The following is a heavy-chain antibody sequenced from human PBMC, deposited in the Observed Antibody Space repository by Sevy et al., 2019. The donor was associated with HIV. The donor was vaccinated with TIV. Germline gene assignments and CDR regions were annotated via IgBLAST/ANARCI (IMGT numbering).Heavy chain of an antibody. CDR2: IKKDGSEK. Sequence: GGSLRLSCAASGFTFSTYWMSRVRQAPGKGLEWVANIKKDGSEKYYVDSVKGRFTISRDNAKNSLYLQMNSLRVEDTAVYYCARDCSSSNCLWGLDVWGQGTSVTVSS. CDR3: ARDCSSSNCLWGLDV. V-gene: IGHV3-7*03. D-gene: IGHD2-2*01. CDR1: GFTFSTYW. J-gene: IGHJ6*02.